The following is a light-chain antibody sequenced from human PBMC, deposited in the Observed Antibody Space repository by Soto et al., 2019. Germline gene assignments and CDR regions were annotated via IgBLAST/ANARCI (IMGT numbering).Light chain of an antibody. CDR3: QQDTIFSWR. J-gene: IGKJ1*01. CDR1: QSISSW. V-gene: IGKV1-5*01. CDR2: DAS. Sequence: DIKMNMSPSSLSAYIADRVIITCRASQSISSWLAWYQQRPGKAPKLLIYDASSLQSGVPSRFSGSGFGTEFTLTISSLQPDDFAPYYCQQDTIFSWRFGQVTKVDVK.